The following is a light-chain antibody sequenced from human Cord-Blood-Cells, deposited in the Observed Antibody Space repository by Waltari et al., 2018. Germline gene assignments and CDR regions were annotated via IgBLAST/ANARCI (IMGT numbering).Light chain of an antibody. Sequence: DIVMTQSPDPLAVSLGERAHIPCKSSQSVLYSSNNKNNLAWYQQKPGQPPKLLIYWASTRESGVPDRFSGSGSGTDFTLTISSLQAEDVAVYYCQQYYSTPPSFGQGTKLEIK. CDR3: QQYYSTPPS. CDR1: QSVLYSSNNKNN. CDR2: WAS. V-gene: IGKV4-1*01. J-gene: IGKJ2*03.